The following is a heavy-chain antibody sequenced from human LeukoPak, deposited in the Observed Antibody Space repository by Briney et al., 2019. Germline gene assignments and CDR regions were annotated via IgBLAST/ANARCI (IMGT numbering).Heavy chain of an antibody. V-gene: IGHV3-48*03. CDR2: ADRSGSTI. CDR1: GFISSSYE. CDR3: ARSYCSSPICPENYYYCGMDV. D-gene: IGHD2-2*01. J-gene: IGHJ6*02. Sequence: GGSLRLSCAVSGFISSSYEMKWDRHAPGRGLGWVSHADRSGSTIYYADSVKGRFTISRDNAKNSLYLQMNSLRAEDTAVYYCARSYCSSPICPENYYYCGMDVWGQGTTVTVSS.